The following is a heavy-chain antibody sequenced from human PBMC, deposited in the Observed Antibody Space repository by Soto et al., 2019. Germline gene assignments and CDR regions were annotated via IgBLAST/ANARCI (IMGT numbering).Heavy chain of an antibody. J-gene: IGHJ6*02. CDR3: TKDQYGDYVAYYYYYGMDV. CDR2: ISYDGSNK. CDR1: GFTFNSYG. V-gene: IGHV3-30*18. Sequence: QVQVVESGGDVVQPGRSLRLSCAASGFTFNSYGMHWVRQAPGKGLEWVAVISYDGSNKYYADSVKGRFTISRDNSKNTLYLQMNSLRAEDTAVYYCTKDQYGDYVAYYYYYGMDVWGQGTTVTVSS. D-gene: IGHD4-17*01.